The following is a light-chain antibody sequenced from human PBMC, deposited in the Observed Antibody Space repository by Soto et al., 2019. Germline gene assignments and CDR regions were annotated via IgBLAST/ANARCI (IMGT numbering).Light chain of an antibody. J-gene: IGKJ2*01. CDR3: QQYGISPRT. V-gene: IGKV3-20*01. CDR2: GAS. CDR1: RSVNSNY. Sequence: EIVLTQSPGTLSLSPGEGATLSCRASRSVNSNYLAWYQQKPGQAPRLLILGASSRATGIPDRFSGSGSGTEFTLTISRLEPEDFSVYYCQQYGISPRTFGQGTKLEIK.